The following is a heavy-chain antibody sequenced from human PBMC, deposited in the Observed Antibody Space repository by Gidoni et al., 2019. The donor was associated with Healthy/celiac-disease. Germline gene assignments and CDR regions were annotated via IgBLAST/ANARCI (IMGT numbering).Heavy chain of an antibody. CDR3: NGRSNYYYYYYYMDV. Sequence: EVQLVESGGGLVKPGGSLRLSCSASGFTFSNAWMSWVRQAPGKGLEWVGRIKSKTDGGTTDYAAPVKGRFTISRDDSKNTLYLQMNSLKTEDTAVYYCNGRSNYYYYYYYMDVWGKGTTVTVSS. CDR1: GFTFSNAW. V-gene: IGHV3-15*01. D-gene: IGHD4-4*01. J-gene: IGHJ6*03. CDR2: IKSKTDGGTT.